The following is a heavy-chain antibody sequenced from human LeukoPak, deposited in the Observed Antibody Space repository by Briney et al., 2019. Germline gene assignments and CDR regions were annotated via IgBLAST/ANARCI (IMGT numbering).Heavy chain of an antibody. V-gene: IGHV1-24*01. Sequence: ASVKVSCKVSGYTLTELSMHWVRQAPGKGLEWMGGFDPEDGETIYARKFQGRITMTEDTSTDTAYMELSSLRSEDTAVYYCATLASTSFYGSSGYYYFDYWGQGTLVTVSS. D-gene: IGHD3-22*01. CDR2: FDPEDGET. CDR1: GYTLTELS. J-gene: IGHJ4*02. CDR3: ATLASTSFYGSSGYYYFDY.